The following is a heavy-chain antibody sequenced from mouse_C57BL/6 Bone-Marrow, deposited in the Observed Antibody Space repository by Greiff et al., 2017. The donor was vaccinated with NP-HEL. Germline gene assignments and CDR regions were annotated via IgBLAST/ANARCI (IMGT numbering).Heavy chain of an antibody. J-gene: IGHJ1*03. CDR3: ARRSITTVVEDWYFDV. Sequence: EVHLVESGGDLVKPGGSLKLSCAASGFTFSSYGMSWVRQTPDKRLEWVATISSGGSYTYYPDSVKGRFTISRDNAKNTLYLQMSSLKSEDTAMYYCARRSITTVVEDWYFDVWGTGTTVTVSS. CDR1: GFTFSSYG. CDR2: ISSGGSYT. D-gene: IGHD1-1*01. V-gene: IGHV5-6*01.